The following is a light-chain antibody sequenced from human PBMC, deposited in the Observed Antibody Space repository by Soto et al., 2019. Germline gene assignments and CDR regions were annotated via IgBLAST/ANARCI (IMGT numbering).Light chain of an antibody. V-gene: IGKV3-11*01. CDR1: QSVSSY. CDR3: QQRSDWPPIT. CDR2: DAS. Sequence: EIVLTQSPSTLSLSPGDRATLSCRASQSVSSYLAWYQQKPGQAPRLLIHDASHRAAGIPARFSGSGFGTDFTLTISSLEPEDAAVYYCQQRSDWPPITFGQGTRLEIK. J-gene: IGKJ5*01.